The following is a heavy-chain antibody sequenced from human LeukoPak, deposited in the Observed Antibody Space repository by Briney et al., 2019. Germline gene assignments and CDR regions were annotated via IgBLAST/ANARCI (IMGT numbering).Heavy chain of an antibody. D-gene: IGHD5-12*01. CDR2: INPNSGGT. J-gene: IGHJ6*02. CDR1: GYTFTGYY. Sequence: ASVKVSCKASGYTFTGYYMHWVRQAPGQGLEWMGWINPNSGGTNYAQKFQGRVIMTRDTSISTAYMELSSLRSEDTAVYYCAREGYSHSGFLNYYYYGMDVWGQGTTVTVSS. CDR3: AREGYSHSGFLNYYYYGMDV. V-gene: IGHV1-2*02.